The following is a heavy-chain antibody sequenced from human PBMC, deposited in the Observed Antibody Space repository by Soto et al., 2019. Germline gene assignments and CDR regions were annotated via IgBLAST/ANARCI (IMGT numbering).Heavy chain of an antibody. CDR1: GFTFSSYG. CDR2: ISYDGSNK. Sequence: QVQLVESGGGVVQPGRSLRLPCAASGFTFSSYGMHWVRQAPGKGLEWVAVISYDGSNKYYADSVKGRFTISRDNSKNTLYLQMNSLRAEDTAVYYCAKDSDYDSSGYNWGQGTLVTVSS. D-gene: IGHD3-22*01. V-gene: IGHV3-30*18. J-gene: IGHJ4*02. CDR3: AKDSDYDSSGYN.